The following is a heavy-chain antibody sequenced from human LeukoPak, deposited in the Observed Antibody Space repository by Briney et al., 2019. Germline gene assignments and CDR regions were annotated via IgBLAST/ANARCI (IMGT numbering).Heavy chain of an antibody. J-gene: IGHJ4*02. CDR2: IRSNGETV. Sequence: GGSLRLSCAASGLTFSRIAMSWVRQAPGKGLKWVSAIRSNGETVYNADSVKGRFTISRDNSRQTLFLQMSSLRVEDTATYYCAKGQELDDGVFDSWGQGTLVTVSS. D-gene: IGHD1-1*01. V-gene: IGHV3-23*01. CDR3: AKGQELDDGVFDS. CDR1: GLTFSRIA.